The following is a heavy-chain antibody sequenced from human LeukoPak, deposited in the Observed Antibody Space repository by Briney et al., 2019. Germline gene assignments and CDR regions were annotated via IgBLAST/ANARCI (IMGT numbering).Heavy chain of an antibody. V-gene: IGHV4-59*12. CDR1: GVSISSYY. Sequence: SETLSLTCTVSGVSISSYYWSWIRQPPGKGLEWIGYIYYSGSTNYNPSLKSRVTISVDTSKNQFSLKLSSVTAADTAVYYCAREYSWGWFDPWGQGTLVTVSS. J-gene: IGHJ5*02. CDR3: AREYSWGWFDP. CDR2: IYYSGST. D-gene: IGHD3-16*01.